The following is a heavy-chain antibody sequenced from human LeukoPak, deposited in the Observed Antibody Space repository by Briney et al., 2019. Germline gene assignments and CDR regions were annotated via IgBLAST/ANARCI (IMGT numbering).Heavy chain of an antibody. D-gene: IGHD6-19*01. Sequence: SETLSLTCTVSGYSISSGYYWGWIRQPPGKGLEWIGSIYHSGSTYYNPSLKSRVTISVDTSKNQFSLKLSSVTAADTAVYYCVRCTVAGHPGVDYWGQGTLVTVSS. J-gene: IGHJ4*02. CDR2: IYHSGST. CDR3: VRCTVAGHPGVDY. CDR1: GYSISSGYY. V-gene: IGHV4-38-2*02.